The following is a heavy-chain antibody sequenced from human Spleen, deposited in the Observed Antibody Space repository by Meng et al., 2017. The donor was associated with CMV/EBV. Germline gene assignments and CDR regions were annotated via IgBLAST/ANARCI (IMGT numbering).Heavy chain of an antibody. J-gene: IGHJ4*02. CDR2: ISWNSGSI. CDR1: GFTFDDYA. Sequence: GGSLRLSCAASGFTFDDYAMHWVRQAPGKGLEWVSGISWNSGSIGYADSVKGRFTISRDNAKNSLYLQMNSLRAEDTALYYCAKASAGRKGFDYWGQGTLVTVS. V-gene: IGHV3-9*01. CDR3: AKASAGRKGFDY. D-gene: IGHD6-13*01.